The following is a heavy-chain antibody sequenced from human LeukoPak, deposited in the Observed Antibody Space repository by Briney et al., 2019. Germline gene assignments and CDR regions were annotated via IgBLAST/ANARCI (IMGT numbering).Heavy chain of an antibody. V-gene: IGHV3-53*01. CDR1: GFTFSNYA. Sequence: GGSLRLSCTASGFTFSNYAMSWVRQAPGKGLEWVSVIYSGGSTYYADSVKGRFTISRDNSKNTLYLQMNSLRAEDTAVYYCAGDGLIDAKLGAFDIWGQGTMVTVSS. CDR3: AGDGLIDAKLGAFDI. CDR2: IYSGGST. J-gene: IGHJ3*02. D-gene: IGHD2-8*01.